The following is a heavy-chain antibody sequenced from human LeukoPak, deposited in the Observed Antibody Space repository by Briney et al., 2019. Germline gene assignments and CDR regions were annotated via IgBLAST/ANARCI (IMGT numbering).Heavy chain of an antibody. CDR1: GGSISSSSYS. CDR3: ARDGVGATKATDY. CDR2: IYYSGST. Sequence: ASETLSLTCTVSGGSISSSSYSWGWIRQPPGKGLEWIGSIYYSGSTYYNPSLKSRVTISVDTSKNQFSLKLSSVTAADTAVYYCARDGVGATKATDYWGQGTLVTVSS. J-gene: IGHJ4*02. D-gene: IGHD1-26*01. V-gene: IGHV4-39*07.